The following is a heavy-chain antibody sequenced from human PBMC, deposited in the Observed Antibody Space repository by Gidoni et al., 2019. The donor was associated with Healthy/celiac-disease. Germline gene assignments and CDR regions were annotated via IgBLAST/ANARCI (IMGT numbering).Heavy chain of an antibody. CDR3: ARRYGDYVRYYYGMDV. V-gene: IGHV4-59*01. CDR2: IYYSGST. Sequence: QVQLQESGPGLVKPSETLSLTCPVSGGSISSYYWSWIRQPPGKGLEWIGYIYYSGSTNYNPSLKSRVTISVDTSKNQFSLKLSSVTAADTAVYYCARRYGDYVRYYYGMDVWGQGTTVTVSS. J-gene: IGHJ6*02. CDR1: GGSISSYY. D-gene: IGHD4-17*01.